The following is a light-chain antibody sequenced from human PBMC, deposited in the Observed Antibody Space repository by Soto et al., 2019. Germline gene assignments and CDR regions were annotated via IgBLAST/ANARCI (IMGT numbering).Light chain of an antibody. CDR3: QQLSGIT. V-gene: IGKV1-9*01. J-gene: IGKJ5*01. Sequence: IQLTQSPSSLSASVGDRVTITCRASQGIXSYLAWYQQKPGKAPKLLIYAASTLQXGVXXXXXGSGSGTDFTLTISSLQPEDFATYYCQQLSGITFGQGTRLEIK. CDR1: QGIXSY. CDR2: AAS.